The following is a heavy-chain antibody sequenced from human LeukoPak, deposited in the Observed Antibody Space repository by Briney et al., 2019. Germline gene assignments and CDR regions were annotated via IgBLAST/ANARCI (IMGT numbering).Heavy chain of an antibody. CDR1: GFTFSSYS. Sequence: PGGSLRLSCAASGFTFSSYSMNWVRQAPGKGLEWVSSISSSSSYIYYADSVKDRFTISRDNAKNSLYLQMNSLRAEDTAVYYCATDLYGGYGDEGGYWGQGTLVTVSS. CDR2: ISSSSSYI. D-gene: IGHD5-12*01. J-gene: IGHJ4*02. V-gene: IGHV3-21*04. CDR3: ATDLYGGYGDEGGY.